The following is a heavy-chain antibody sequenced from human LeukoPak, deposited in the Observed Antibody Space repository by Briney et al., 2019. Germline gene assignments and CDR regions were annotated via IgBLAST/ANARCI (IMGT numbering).Heavy chain of an antibody. CDR1: GASISSYY. CDR2: IYNSGST. Sequence: SETLSLTCTVSGASISSYYWSWIRQPPGKGLEWIGFIYNSGSTNYKPSLKSRVTISEDTSKNQFSLKMTSVTAADTAMYYCARISTVGGVLDFWGQGTLVTVSS. J-gene: IGHJ4*02. D-gene: IGHD2-8*02. V-gene: IGHV4-59*01. CDR3: ARISTVGGVLDF.